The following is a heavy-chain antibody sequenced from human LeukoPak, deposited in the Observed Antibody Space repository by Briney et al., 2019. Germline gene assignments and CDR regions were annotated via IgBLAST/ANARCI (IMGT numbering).Heavy chain of an antibody. CDR1: GGTFSSYA. D-gene: IGHD5-12*01. CDR2: IIPIFGTA. Sequence: ASVKVSCKASGGTFSSYAISWVRQAPGQGLEWMGGIIPIFGTANYAQKFQGRVTITADKSTSTAYMELSSLRSEDTAVYYCATLAYPTPVATIIDPWGQGTLVTVSS. V-gene: IGHV1-69*06. J-gene: IGHJ5*02. CDR3: ATLAYPTPVATIIDP.